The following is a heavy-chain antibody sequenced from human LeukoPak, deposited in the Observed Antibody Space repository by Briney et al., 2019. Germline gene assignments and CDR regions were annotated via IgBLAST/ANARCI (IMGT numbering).Heavy chain of an antibody. V-gene: IGHV3-53*01. CDR3: ARATTVVTHFDY. CDR1: GFTFSRYG. D-gene: IGHD4-23*01. Sequence: PGGSLRLSCSASGFTFSRYGMHWVRQAPGKGLEWVSVIYSGGSTYYADSVKGRFTISRDNSKNTLSLQMNSLRAEDTAVYYCARATTVVTHFDYWGQGTLVTVSS. CDR2: IYSGGST. J-gene: IGHJ4*02.